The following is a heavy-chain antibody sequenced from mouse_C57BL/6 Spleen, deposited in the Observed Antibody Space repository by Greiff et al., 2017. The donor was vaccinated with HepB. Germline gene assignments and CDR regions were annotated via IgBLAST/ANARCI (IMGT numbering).Heavy chain of an antibody. CDR1: GYTFTSYG. CDR2: IYPRSGNT. CDR3: ARDLITTVVATPFYWYFDV. V-gene: IGHV1-81*01. Sequence: QVQLQQSGAELARPGASVKLSCKASGYTFTSYGISWVKQRTGQGLEWIGEIYPRSGNTYYNEKFKGKATLTADKSSSTAYMELRSLTSEDSAVYFCARDLITTVVATPFYWYFDVWGTGTTVTVSS. D-gene: IGHD1-1*01. J-gene: IGHJ1*03.